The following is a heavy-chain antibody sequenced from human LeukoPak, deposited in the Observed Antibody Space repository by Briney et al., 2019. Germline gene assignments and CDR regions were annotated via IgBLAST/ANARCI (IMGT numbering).Heavy chain of an antibody. CDR1: GYTFTTYD. V-gene: IGHV1-8*03. Sequence: ASVKVSCKASGYTFTTYDINWVRQATGQGLEWMGWLNPNNGNTGYAQKFQGRVTITRNTSINTAYMELSSLRSEDTAVYYCATGRISSSWYYDWGQGTLVTVSS. CDR2: LNPNNGNT. J-gene: IGHJ4*02. D-gene: IGHD6-13*01. CDR3: ATGRISSSWYYD.